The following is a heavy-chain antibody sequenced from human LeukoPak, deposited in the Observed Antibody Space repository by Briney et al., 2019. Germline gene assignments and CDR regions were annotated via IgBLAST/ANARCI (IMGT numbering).Heavy chain of an antibody. Sequence: PGGPLRLSCAASGFTFSSSEMNWMRQAPGKGLEWLSSISGSSTSIYYADSVKGRFTISRDNVKNLLYLQMNSLRDEDTAVYYCDYHGNWGQGTLVTVSS. CDR1: GFTFSSSE. J-gene: IGHJ4*02. D-gene: IGHD3-10*01. CDR2: ISGSSTSI. V-gene: IGHV3-48*02. CDR3: DYHGN.